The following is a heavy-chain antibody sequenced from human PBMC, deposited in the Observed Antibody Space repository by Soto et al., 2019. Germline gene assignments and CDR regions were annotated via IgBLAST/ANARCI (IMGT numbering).Heavy chain of an antibody. CDR3: PRDRLDNYYYYGMDV. D-gene: IGHD1-1*01. J-gene: IGHJ6*02. CDR2: ITVDNGNT. V-gene: IGHV1-18*01. Sequence: ASVKVSCKASGYTFTRYGFSWVRQAPGQGLEWIGWITVDNGNTKHTERVTEKLQGRVVMTKDTSTSTAYLELRSLTSDDTAVYYCPRDRLDNYYYYGMDVWGQGTTVTVSS. CDR1: GYTFTRYG.